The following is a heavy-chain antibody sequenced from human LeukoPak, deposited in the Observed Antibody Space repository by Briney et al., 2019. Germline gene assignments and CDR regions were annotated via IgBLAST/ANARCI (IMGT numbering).Heavy chain of an antibody. J-gene: IGHJ3*02. V-gene: IGHV3-48*03. Sequence: GGSLRLSCAASGFTFSSYEMNWVRQAPGKGLEWVAYISSSGSTIYYADSVKGRFTISRDNAKNSLYLQMNSLTAEDTAVYYCARDSADILTGADAFDIWGQGTMVTVSS. D-gene: IGHD3-9*01. CDR1: GFTFSSYE. CDR3: ARDSADILTGADAFDI. CDR2: ISSSGSTI.